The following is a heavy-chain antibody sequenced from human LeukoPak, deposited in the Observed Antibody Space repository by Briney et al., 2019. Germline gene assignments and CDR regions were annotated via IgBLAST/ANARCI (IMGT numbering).Heavy chain of an antibody. Sequence: GGSLTLSCPASGFSSSSYGMRWVRQVPGNGLEWVSDISGSGGRIYSAVSVQGRFAISRDNPKNTLYLQMNSLRAEDTALYYCAKRCSPFNDNGDYFDYWGQGTLVTVSS. D-gene: IGHD3-9*01. J-gene: IGHJ4*02. CDR3: AKRCSPFNDNGDYFDY. V-gene: IGHV3-23*01. CDR2: ISGSGGRI. CDR1: GFSSSSYG.